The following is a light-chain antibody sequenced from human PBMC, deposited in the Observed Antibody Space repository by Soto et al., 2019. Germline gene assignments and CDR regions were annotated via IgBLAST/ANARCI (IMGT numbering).Light chain of an antibody. CDR1: SSDVGDYNL. CDR2: EVS. CDR3: CSYAGGTTYV. J-gene: IGLJ1*01. V-gene: IGLV2-23*02. Sequence: QSVLTQPASVSGSPGQSITISCTGSSSDVGDYNLVSWYQQHPGKAPKLMIYEVSQRPSGVSNRFSGSKSGNTASLTISGLQAEGEADYYCCSYAGGTTYVFGTGTKLTVL.